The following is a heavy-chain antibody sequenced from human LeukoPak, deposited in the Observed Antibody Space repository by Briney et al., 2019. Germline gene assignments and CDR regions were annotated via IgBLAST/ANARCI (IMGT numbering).Heavy chain of an antibody. CDR2: IYHSGST. J-gene: IGHJ4*02. V-gene: IGHV4-4*02. CDR3: ARRSHGYDIDY. CDR1: GGSISSSNW. D-gene: IGHD5-12*01. Sequence: SETLSLTCAVSGGSISSSNWWSWVRQPPGKGLEWIGEIYHSGSTNYNPSLESRVTISVDTSKNQFSLKLSSVTAADTAVYYCARRSHGYDIDYWGQGTLVTVSS.